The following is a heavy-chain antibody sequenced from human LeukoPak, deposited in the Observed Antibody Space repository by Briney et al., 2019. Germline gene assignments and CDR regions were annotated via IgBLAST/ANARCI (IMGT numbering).Heavy chain of an antibody. V-gene: IGHV4-30-4*01. Sequence: PSETLSLTCTVSGGSISSGDYYWSWIRQPPGKGLEWIGYIYYSGSTYYNPSLKSRVTISVDTSKNQFSLKLSSVTAADTAVHYCASEITMVRGVYFDYWGQGTLVTVSS. CDR3: ASEITMVRGVYFDY. D-gene: IGHD3-10*01. CDR1: GGSISSGDYY. J-gene: IGHJ4*02. CDR2: IYYSGST.